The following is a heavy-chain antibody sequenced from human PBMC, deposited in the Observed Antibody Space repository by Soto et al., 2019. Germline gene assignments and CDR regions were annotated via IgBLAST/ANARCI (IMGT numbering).Heavy chain of an antibody. V-gene: IGHV3-49*03. J-gene: IGHJ6*02. D-gene: IGHD3-3*01. CDR1: GFTFGYYA. CDR3: TRVLPPTRYYDLWSGYYTPLYVMDF. CDR2: IRSKAYGGTT. Sequence: SLRLSCTASGFTFGYYAMSWFRQAPGKGLEWVGFIRSKAYGGTTEYAASVKGRFTISRDDSKSIAYLQMNSLKTEDTAVYYCTRVLPPTRYYDLWSGYYTPLYVMDFWGQGTTVTVSS.